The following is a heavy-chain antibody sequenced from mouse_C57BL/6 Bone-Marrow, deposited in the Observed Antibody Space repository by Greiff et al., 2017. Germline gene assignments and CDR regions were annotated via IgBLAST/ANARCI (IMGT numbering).Heavy chain of an antibody. D-gene: IGHD1-1*01. CDR2: IWSGGST. Sequence: VQLQQSGPGLVQPSQSLSITCTVSGFSLTSYGVHWVRQPPGKGLEWLGVIWSGGSTDYTAAFISRLSISKDNSKSHVFFKMNSLQADDTAIYYWGKNKILCYYGSSPWYFDVWGTGTTVTVSS. V-gene: IGHV2-4*01. CDR1: GFSLTSYG. J-gene: IGHJ1*03. CDR3: GKNKILCYYGSSPWYFDV.